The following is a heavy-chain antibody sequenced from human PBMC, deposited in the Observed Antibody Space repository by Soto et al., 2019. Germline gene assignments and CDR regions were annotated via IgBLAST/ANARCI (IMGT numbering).Heavy chain of an antibody. J-gene: IGHJ4*02. D-gene: IGHD2-2*01. V-gene: IGHV2-26*01. CDR3: ARLYCSSTSCYLDY. CDR1: GFSLTDTRMG. Sequence: SGPTLVNPTETLTLTCSVSGFSLTDTRMGVSWIRQAPGKALEWLAHIISNDDKFYSTSLKTRLTISKDTSKNQVVLTMTNMDPVDTATYYCARLYCSSTSCYLDYWGQGTLVTVSS. CDR2: IISNDDK.